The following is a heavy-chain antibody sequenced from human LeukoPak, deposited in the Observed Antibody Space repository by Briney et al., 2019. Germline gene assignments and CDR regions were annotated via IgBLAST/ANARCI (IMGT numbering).Heavy chain of an antibody. Sequence: GGCLRLSCAASGFTVSSNYMSWVRQAPGKGLEWGSVIYSGGTTYYADSVKGRFTISRDNSKNTLHLRMNSLRAEDTAVYYCARDQYSYAHAAHWGQGTLVTVSS. J-gene: IGHJ4*02. CDR2: IYSGGTT. CDR1: GFTVSSNY. CDR3: ARDQYSYAHAAH. V-gene: IGHV3-66*01. D-gene: IGHD5-18*01.